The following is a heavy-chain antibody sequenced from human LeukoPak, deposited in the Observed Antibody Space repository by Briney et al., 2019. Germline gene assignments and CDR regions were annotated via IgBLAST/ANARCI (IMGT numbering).Heavy chain of an antibody. V-gene: IGHV4-30-4*01. CDR3: ASVSVWELATHTGGSFDY. J-gene: IGHJ4*02. CDR1: GGLISRIEYY. CDR2: IYHTGTT. D-gene: IGHD1-26*01. Sequence: SHTLSLTCTVSGGLISRIEYYWGWVRQSPVKGLEWLGHIYHTGTTLYSPHLNNRLTISVDSSKNQFSLTLNSVTAADTAVYYCASVSVWELATHTGGSFDYWGRGILVTVSS.